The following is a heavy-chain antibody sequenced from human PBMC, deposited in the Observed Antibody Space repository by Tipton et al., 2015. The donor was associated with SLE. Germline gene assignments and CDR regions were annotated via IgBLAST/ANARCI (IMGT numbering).Heavy chain of an antibody. V-gene: IGHV3-7*01. D-gene: IGHD3-16*01. CDR2: IKQDGSEK. CDR3: ARVYLWEWGAFDI. CDR1: GFTFSSYW. Sequence: SLRLSYAASGFTFSSYWMSWVRQAPGKGLEWVANIKQDGSEKYYVDSVKGRFTISRDNAKNSLYLQMNSLRAEDTAVYYCARVYLWEWGAFDIWGQGTMVTVSS. J-gene: IGHJ3*02.